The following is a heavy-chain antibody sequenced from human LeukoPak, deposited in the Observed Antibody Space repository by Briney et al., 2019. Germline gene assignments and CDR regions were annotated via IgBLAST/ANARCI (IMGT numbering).Heavy chain of an antibody. CDR3: ATSRRDILTRLWAFDI. Sequence: GASVKVSCKVSGYTLTELSMHWVRQAPGKGLEWMGGFDPEDGETIYAQKFQGRVTMTEDTSTDTAYMELSSLRSEDTAVYYCATSRRDILTRLWAFDIWGQGTMVTVSS. V-gene: IGHV1-24*01. J-gene: IGHJ3*02. D-gene: IGHD3-9*01. CDR2: FDPEDGET. CDR1: GYTLTELS.